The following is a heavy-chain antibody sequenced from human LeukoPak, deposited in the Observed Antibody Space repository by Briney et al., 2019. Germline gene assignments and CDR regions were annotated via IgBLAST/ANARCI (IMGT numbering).Heavy chain of an antibody. CDR3: AREKRMTTVTLYYYYGMDV. J-gene: IGHJ6*02. V-gene: IGHV1-2*02. CDR2: INPNSGGT. D-gene: IGHD4-17*01. CDR1: GYIFRDYY. Sequence: ASVRVSCKASGYIFRDYYMHWVRQAPGQGLEWMGWINPNSGGTNYAQRFQGRVTMTRDTSISTAYMELSRLRSDDTAVYYCAREKRMTTVTLYYYYGMDVWGQGTTVTVSS.